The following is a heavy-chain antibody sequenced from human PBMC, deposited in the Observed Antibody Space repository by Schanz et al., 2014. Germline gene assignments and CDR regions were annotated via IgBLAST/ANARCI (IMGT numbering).Heavy chain of an antibody. D-gene: IGHD3-22*01. J-gene: IGHJ4*02. CDR1: GFTFSTST. V-gene: IGHV3-64*01. Sequence: EVQLVESGGGLVQPGGSLRLSCAASGFTFSTSTMHWVRQAPGKGLEYVSSISSKGDMTFYGNSVKGRFTISRDNSKNTLCLQMNSLRVEDSAIYYCAKDISDTSGKDDYWGQGTLVTVSS. CDR3: AKDISDTSGKDDY. CDR2: ISSKGDMT.